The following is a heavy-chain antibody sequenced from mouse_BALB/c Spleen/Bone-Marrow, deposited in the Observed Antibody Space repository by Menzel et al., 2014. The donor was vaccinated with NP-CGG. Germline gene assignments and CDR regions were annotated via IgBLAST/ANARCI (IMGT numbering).Heavy chain of an antibody. CDR1: GFNIKDTY. CDR3: ARSYGSSPFDY. Sequence: EVKLVESGAELVKPGASVKLSCTASGFNIKDTYMHWVKQRPEQGLEWIGRIDPVNGNTKYDPKFQGKATITADTSSNTAYLQLSSLTSEDTAVYCCARSYGSSPFDYWGQGTTLTVSS. D-gene: IGHD1-1*01. CDR2: IDPVNGNT. J-gene: IGHJ2*01. V-gene: IGHV14-3*02.